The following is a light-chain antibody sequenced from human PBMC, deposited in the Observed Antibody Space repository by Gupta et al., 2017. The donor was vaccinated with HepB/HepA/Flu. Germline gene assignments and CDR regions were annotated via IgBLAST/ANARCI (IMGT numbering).Light chain of an antibody. CDR3: KQTYRNRWT. Sequence: DIQMTQSPSSLSASVGDRATITCRASQNIGNYLNWYQQKPGEAPNLLIYAASSLQTGVPSRFSCSGSVPECTITISSLPTEDFAIYSCKQTYRNRWTCGQGTKVEIK. CDR2: AAS. CDR1: QNIGNY. J-gene: IGKJ1*01. V-gene: IGKV1-39*01.